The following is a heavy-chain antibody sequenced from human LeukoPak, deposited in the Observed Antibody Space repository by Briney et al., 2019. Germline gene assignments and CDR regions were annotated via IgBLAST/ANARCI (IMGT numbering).Heavy chain of an antibody. CDR3: ARDGSIRGYYYGMDV. Sequence: SETLSLTCTVSGGSISSYYWSWIRQPPGKGLEWIGYIYHSGSTYYNPSLKSRVTITVDRSKNQFSLKLSSVTAADTAVYYCARDGSIRGYYYGMDVWGQGTTVTVSS. D-gene: IGHD1-26*01. CDR2: IYHSGST. J-gene: IGHJ6*02. V-gene: IGHV4-59*12. CDR1: GGSISSYY.